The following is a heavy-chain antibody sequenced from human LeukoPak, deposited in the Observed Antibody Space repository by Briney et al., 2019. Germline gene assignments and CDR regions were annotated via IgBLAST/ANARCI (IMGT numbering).Heavy chain of an antibody. D-gene: IGHD2-2*01. J-gene: IGHJ3*01. V-gene: IGHV5-51*01. CDR3: ARRFCSSSSCFGGDAFDV. CDR2: IYPGDSDT. Sequence: GESLKISCKASGYTFTSYWIGWVRQMPGKGLEWMGIIYPGDSDTIYGPSFQGQVTISADKSISTAYLQWSSLKASDTAMYYCARRFCSSSSCFGGDAFDVWGQGTMVIVSS. CDR1: GYTFTSYW.